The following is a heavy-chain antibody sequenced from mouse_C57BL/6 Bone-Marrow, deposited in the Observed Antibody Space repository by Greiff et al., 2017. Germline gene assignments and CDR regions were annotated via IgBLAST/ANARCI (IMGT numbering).Heavy chain of an antibody. CDR2: ISSGGSYT. CDR3: ARHRYYYGSSYDY. CDR1: GFTFSSYG. V-gene: IGHV5-6*01. J-gene: IGHJ2*01. Sequence: EVQVVESGGDLVKPGGSLKLSCAASGFTFSSYGMSCVRQTPDKRLEWVATISSGGSYTYYPDSVKGRFTISRDNAKNTLYLQMSSLKSEDTAMYYCARHRYYYGSSYDYWGQGTTLTVSS. D-gene: IGHD1-1*01.